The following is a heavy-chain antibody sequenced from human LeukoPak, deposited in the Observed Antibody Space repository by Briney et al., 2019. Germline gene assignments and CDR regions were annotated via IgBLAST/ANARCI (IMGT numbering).Heavy chain of an antibody. CDR1: GFTFSSYW. J-gene: IGHJ4*02. D-gene: IGHD3-10*01. Sequence: GGSLRLSCAASGFTFSSYWMHWVRQAPGKGLVWVSRINTDGSGTSYADSVKGRFTISRDNAKNTLYLQMNSLRAEDTAVYYCARETDYYGSGSYFTDYWGQGTLVTVSS. V-gene: IGHV3-74*01. CDR3: ARETDYYGSGSYFTDY. CDR2: INTDGSGT.